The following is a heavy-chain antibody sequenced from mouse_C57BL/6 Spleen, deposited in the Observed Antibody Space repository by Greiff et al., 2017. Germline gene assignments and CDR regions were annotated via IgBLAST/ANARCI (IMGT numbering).Heavy chain of an antibody. CDR1: GYTFTSYG. D-gene: IGHD1-1*01. Sequence: QVQLQQPGAELARPGASVKLSCKASGYTFTSYGISWVKQRTGQGLEWIGEIYPRSGNTYYNEKFKGKATLTADKSSSTAYMELRSLTSEDSAVYFCAKGALYYGSSLYAMDYWGQGTSVTVSS. CDR3: AKGALYYGSSLYAMDY. CDR2: IYPRSGNT. J-gene: IGHJ4*01. V-gene: IGHV1-81*01.